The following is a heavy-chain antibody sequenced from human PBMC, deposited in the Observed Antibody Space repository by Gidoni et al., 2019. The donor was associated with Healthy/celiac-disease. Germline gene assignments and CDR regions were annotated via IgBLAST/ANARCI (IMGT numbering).Heavy chain of an antibody. CDR3: ARDCPYCGGDYDDAFDI. V-gene: IGHV3-21*01. D-gene: IGHD2-21*02. CDR1: GFTFSSYS. Sequence: EVQLVESGGGLVKPGGSLRLSCAASGFTFSSYSMNWVRQAPGKGLEWVSSISSSSSYIYYADSVKGRFTISRDNAKNSLYLQMNSLRAEDTAVYYCARDCPYCGGDYDDAFDIWGQGTMVTVSS. J-gene: IGHJ3*02. CDR2: ISSSSSYI.